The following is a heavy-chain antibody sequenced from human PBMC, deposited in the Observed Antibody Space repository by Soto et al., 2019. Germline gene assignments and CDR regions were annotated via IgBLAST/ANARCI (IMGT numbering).Heavy chain of an antibody. CDR3: VRGDGDYYDGNGYLGRH. CDR2: IKSDGSGT. V-gene: IGHV3-74*01. Sequence: EVQLVESGGGLVQPGGSLTLSCAASGFTFSSYWMHWVRQAPGKGLAWVSRIKSDGSGTIYADSVKGRLTISRDNAKTTLYLQMNSLRAEDTAVYYCVRGDGDYYDGNGYLGRHWGQGTLVTVSS. J-gene: IGHJ4*02. CDR1: GFTFSSYW. D-gene: IGHD3-22*01.